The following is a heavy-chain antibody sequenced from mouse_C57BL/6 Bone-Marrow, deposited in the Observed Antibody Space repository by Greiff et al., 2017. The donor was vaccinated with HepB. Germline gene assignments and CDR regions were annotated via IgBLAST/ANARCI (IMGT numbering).Heavy chain of an antibody. J-gene: IGHJ3*01. CDR1: GFTFSDYG. V-gene: IGHV5-17*01. CDR2: ISSGSSTI. Sequence: EVQRVESGGGLVKPGGSLKLSCAASGFTFSDYGMHWVRQAPEKGLEWVAYISSGSSTIYYADTVKGRFTISRDNAKNTLFLQMTSLRSEDTAMYYCARPSTGAWFAYWGQGTLVTVSA. CDR3: ARPSTGAWFAY.